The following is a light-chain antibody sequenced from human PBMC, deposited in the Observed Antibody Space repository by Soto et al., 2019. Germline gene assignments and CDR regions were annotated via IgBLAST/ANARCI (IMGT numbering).Light chain of an antibody. Sequence: QSVLTQPASVSGSPGQSITISCTGTSSDVGGYKYVSWYQQHPGKAPKLMIYEVSNRPSGVSNRFAGSKSGNTASLTISGLQAEDEADYYCSSYTSSSTLLYVFGTGTKATVL. J-gene: IGLJ1*01. CDR2: EVS. CDR3: SSYTSSSTLLYV. CDR1: SSDVGGYKY. V-gene: IGLV2-14*01.